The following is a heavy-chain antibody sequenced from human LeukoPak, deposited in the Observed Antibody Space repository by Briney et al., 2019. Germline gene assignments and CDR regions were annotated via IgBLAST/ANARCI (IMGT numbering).Heavy chain of an antibody. J-gene: IGHJ3*02. Sequence: GGSLRLSCAASGFTFRDYFMSWIRQAPGKGLEWVAYTNTAGNTIYYADTMKGRFTISRDNAKNSLYLQMNTLRAEDTAVYYCARATYDSSAVDAFDIWGQGTMVTVSP. CDR2: TNTAGNTI. CDR3: ARATYDSSAVDAFDI. V-gene: IGHV3-11*01. CDR1: GFTFRDYF. D-gene: IGHD3-22*01.